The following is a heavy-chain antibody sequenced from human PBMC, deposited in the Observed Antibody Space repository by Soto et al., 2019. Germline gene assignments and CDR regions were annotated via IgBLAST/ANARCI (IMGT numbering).Heavy chain of an antibody. J-gene: IGHJ3*02. V-gene: IGHV1-69*01. CDR2: IIPIFGTA. CDR3: ARERRVVVVAADAFDI. Sequence: QVQLVQSGAEVKKPGSSVKVSCKASGGTFSSYAISWVRQAPGQGLEWMGGIIPIFGTANYAQKFQGRVTITADESTSTAYMELSSLRSEDTAVYYCARERRVVVVAADAFDIWGPGTMVTVSS. D-gene: IGHD2-15*01. CDR1: GGTFSSYA.